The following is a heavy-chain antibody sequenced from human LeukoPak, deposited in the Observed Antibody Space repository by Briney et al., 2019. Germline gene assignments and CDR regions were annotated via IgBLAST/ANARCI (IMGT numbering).Heavy chain of an antibody. CDR2: IYYSGST. V-gene: IGHV4-59*01. Sequence: SETLSLTCTVSGGSISSYYWSWIRQPPGKGLEWIGYIYYSGSTNYNPSLKSRVTISVDTSKNQFSLKLSSVTAADTAVYYCAREHIRLVGATTTDAFDIWGQGTMVTVSS. D-gene: IGHD1-26*01. CDR3: AREHIRLVGATTTDAFDI. CDR1: GGSISSYY. J-gene: IGHJ3*02.